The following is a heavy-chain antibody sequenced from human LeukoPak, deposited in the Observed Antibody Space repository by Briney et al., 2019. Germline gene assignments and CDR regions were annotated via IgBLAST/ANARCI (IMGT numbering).Heavy chain of an antibody. Sequence: PGGSLRLSCAASGFTFSSYSMNWVRQAPGKGLEWVSSITRSSGYIYYTDSVKGRFTISRDNAKNSLYLQMTSLRAEDTAVYYCARGRYSGYDFHDYWGQGTLVTVSS. CDR1: GFTFSSYS. J-gene: IGHJ4*02. CDR3: ARGRYSGYDFHDY. CDR2: ITRSSGYI. D-gene: IGHD5-12*01. V-gene: IGHV3-21*01.